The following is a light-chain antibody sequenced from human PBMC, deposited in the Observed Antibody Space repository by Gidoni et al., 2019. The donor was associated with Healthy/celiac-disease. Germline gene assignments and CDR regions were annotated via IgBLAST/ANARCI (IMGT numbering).Light chain of an antibody. V-gene: IGLV4-69*01. J-gene: IGLJ3*02. Sequence: QLVLTQSTSASASLAASVKLTCTLRSGHSSYAIAWHQQQPAKGPRYLMRLNSDGSHSKGDGIPDRFSGSSSGAARYLTISRLQSEAEADYYCQTWGLPVFGGGTKLTVL. CDR2: LNSDGSH. CDR1: SGHSSYA. CDR3: QTWGLPV.